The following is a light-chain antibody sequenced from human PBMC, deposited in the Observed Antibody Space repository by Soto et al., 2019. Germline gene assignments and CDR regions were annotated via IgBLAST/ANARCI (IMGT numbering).Light chain of an antibody. Sequence: EIVMTQSPGTLSSSPGERATLSCRASQSVSSNLAWYQQKPGQAPRLLIYAVSTSATGIPARFSGSGSGTVFTLTISSLQSEDFAFYCCQQYNKWPLTFGQGTKVEIK. V-gene: IGKV3-15*01. CDR2: AVS. CDR1: QSVSSN. J-gene: IGKJ1*01. CDR3: QQYNKWPLT.